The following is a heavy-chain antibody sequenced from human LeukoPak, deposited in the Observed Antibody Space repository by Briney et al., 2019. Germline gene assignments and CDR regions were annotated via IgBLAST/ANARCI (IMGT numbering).Heavy chain of an antibody. J-gene: IGHJ3*02. D-gene: IGHD2-2*01. CDR3: ARVRGWGFFRYCSSTSCPTGNDAFDI. V-gene: IGHV4-30-4*08. CDR1: GGSISSGDYY. Sequence: SQTLSLTCTVSGGSISSGDYYWSWIRQPPGKGLEWIGYIYYSGSTYYNPSLKSRVTISVDTSKNQFSLKLSSVTAADTAVYYCARVRGWGFFRYCSSTSCPTGNDAFDIWGQGTMVTVSS. CDR2: IYYSGST.